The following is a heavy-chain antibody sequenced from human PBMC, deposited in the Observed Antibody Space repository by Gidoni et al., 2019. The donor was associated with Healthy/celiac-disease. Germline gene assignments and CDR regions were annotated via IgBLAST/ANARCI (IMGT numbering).Heavy chain of an antibody. V-gene: IGHV3-43*02. CDR1: GFTFDDYA. D-gene: IGHD6-19*01. CDR3: AKDMYSSGWYGEYYFDY. CDR2: MSGDGGST. Sequence: EVQLVESGGGVVQPGGSLRLSCAASGFTFDDYAMHWVRQAPGKGLEGVSLMSGDGGSTYYADSVKGRFTSSRDNSKNSLYLQMNSLRTEDTALYYCAKDMYSSGWYGEYYFDYWGQGTLVTVSS. J-gene: IGHJ4*02.